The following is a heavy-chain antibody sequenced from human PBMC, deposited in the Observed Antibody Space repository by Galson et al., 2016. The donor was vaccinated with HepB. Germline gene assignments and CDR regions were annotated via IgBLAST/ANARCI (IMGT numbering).Heavy chain of an antibody. D-gene: IGHD2-21*01. J-gene: IGHJ4*02. CDR2: IYWDGDK. CDR3: AHRRRTVVVGNQFDS. CDR1: GFSLTSSGEG. Sequence: PALVKPTQTLTLTCTFSGFSLTSSGEGVGWIRQPPGKALEWLSLIYWDGDKRYSPSLKSRLTITADTSKNQVVLTMTNMDPVDTATYYCAHRRRTVVVGNQFDSWGQGILVTVSS. V-gene: IGHV2-5*02.